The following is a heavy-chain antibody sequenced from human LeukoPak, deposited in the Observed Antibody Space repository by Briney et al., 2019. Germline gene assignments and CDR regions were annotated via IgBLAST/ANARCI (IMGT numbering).Heavy chain of an antibody. CDR2: IYYSGST. D-gene: IGHD6-13*01. J-gene: IGHJ3*02. V-gene: IGHV4-30-4*08. Sequence: ASETLSLTCTVSGGSISSGDYYWSWIRQPPGKGLEWIGYIYYSGSTYYNPSLKSRVTISVDTSKNQFSLKLSSVTAADTAVYYCARSRAAGQEHDAFDIWGQGTMVTVSS. CDR1: GGSISSGDYY. CDR3: ARSRAAGQEHDAFDI.